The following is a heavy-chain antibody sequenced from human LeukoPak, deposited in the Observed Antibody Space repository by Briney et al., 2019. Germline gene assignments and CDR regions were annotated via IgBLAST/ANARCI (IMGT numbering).Heavy chain of an antibody. V-gene: IGHV3-48*02. CDR3: VRDPDALDY. Sequence: GGSLRLSCAASGFTFSRYSMNWVRQAPGKGLEWVAYIRSGGSPVYYADSVKGRFTISRDNAQDSLYLQMNSLRDEDTAVYYCVRDPDALDYWGQGTTVTVSS. CDR1: GFTFSRYS. CDR2: IRSGGSPV. J-gene: IGHJ4*02.